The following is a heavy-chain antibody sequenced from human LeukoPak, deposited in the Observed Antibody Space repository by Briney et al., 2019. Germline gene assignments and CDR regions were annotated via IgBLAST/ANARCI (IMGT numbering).Heavy chain of an antibody. CDR2: ISWNSGDI. Sequence: GGSLGLSCAASGFTFDDYAMHWVRQAPGKGLEWVSGISWNSGDIGYADSVKGRFTISRDNAKNSLYLQMNSLRAEDTALYYCAKGDRYYDSSGYPFDYWGQGTLVTVSS. J-gene: IGHJ4*02. D-gene: IGHD3-22*01. CDR3: AKGDRYYDSSGYPFDY. V-gene: IGHV3-9*01. CDR1: GFTFDDYA.